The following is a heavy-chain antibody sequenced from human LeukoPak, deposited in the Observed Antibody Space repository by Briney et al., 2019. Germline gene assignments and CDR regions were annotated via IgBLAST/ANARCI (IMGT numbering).Heavy chain of an antibody. V-gene: IGHV1-2*02. CDR2: INPNSGGT. J-gene: IGHJ6*03. D-gene: IGHD3-10*01. CDR1: GYTFTGYY. CDR3: ARVYYGSGSYTGYYYMDV. Sequence: ASVKVSCKASGYTFTGYYMHWVRQAPGQGLEWMGWINPNSGGTNYAQKFQGRVTMTRDTSISTAYMELSRLRSDDTAVYYCARVYYGSGSYTGYYYMDVWGKGTTVTIS.